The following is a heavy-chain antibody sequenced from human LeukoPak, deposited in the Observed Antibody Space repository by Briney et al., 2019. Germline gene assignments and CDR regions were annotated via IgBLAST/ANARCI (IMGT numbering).Heavy chain of an antibody. CDR3: AKDDRVVAGNSFDN. CDR1: GFTFDNYA. V-gene: IGHV3-23*01. D-gene: IGHD6-19*01. CDR2: ITGSADST. Sequence: GGSLRLSCAASGFTFDNYAMSWVRQAPGKGLGWVSSITGSADSTYYADSVKGRFTISRDNPKNTLYLQMNSLRAEDTAVYYCAKDDRVVAGNSFDNWGQGTLVTVSS. J-gene: IGHJ4*02.